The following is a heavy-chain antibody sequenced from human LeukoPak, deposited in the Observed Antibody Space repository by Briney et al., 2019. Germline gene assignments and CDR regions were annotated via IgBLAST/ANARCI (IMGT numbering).Heavy chain of an antibody. CDR3: ARQNDFRLDY. J-gene: IGHJ4*02. D-gene: IGHD3-3*01. Sequence: ESLRISCKGSGYTFSSYWIGWVRQMPGKGLEWMGIIYPGDSDTRSSPSLQGQVTISVDTSIGTAYLQWSSLKASDTAIYYCARQNDFRLDYWGQGTLVTVSS. CDR1: GYTFSSYW. V-gene: IGHV5-51*01. CDR2: IYPGDSDT.